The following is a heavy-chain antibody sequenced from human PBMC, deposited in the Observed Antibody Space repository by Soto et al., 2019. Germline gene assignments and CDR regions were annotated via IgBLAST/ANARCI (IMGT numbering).Heavy chain of an antibody. CDR3: ARVVRSVSPYSFGMDV. CDR2: IYYSGST. CDR1: GGSLSSASNY. J-gene: IGHJ6*02. Sequence: SETLYLTSTVTGGSLSSASNYWSWIRQHPGKGLEWIGYIYYSGSTYYNPSLKSRVTISVDTSKNQFSLKLSSVTDADTAVYYCARVVRSVSPYSFGMDVSCQATTLTLSS. D-gene: IGHD3-10*01. V-gene: IGHV4-31*03.